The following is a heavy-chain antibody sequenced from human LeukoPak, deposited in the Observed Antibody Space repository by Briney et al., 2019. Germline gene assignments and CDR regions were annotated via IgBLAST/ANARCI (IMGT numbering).Heavy chain of an antibody. CDR3: ARDANRGGEFDL. CDR2: IKYDGREK. V-gene: IGHV3-7*01. J-gene: IGHJ4*02. Sequence: GGSLRLSCATSGFTFSNYWMNWVRQSPGKGLQWVAKIKYDGREKYYVESVKGRFTISRDNANAKNSLYLQMNTLRAEDTAVYYCARDANRGGEFDLWGQGTLVTVSS. D-gene: IGHD2/OR15-2a*01. CDR1: GFTFSNYW.